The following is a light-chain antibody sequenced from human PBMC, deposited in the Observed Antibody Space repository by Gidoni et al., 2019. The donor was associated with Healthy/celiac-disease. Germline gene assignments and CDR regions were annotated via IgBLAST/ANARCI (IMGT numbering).Light chain of an antibody. CDR2: GNN. CDR1: SLRSYY. Sequence: SSELTQDPAVSVALGQTGRITCQGDSLRSYYASWYQKNTGQAPVLVIYGNNNRPSGIPDRFSGSSSGNTASLTSTGSQAEDEADYYCNSRDIIGNHPLVFGGGTKLTVL. V-gene: IGLV3-19*01. J-gene: IGLJ3*02. CDR3: NSRDIIGNHPLV.